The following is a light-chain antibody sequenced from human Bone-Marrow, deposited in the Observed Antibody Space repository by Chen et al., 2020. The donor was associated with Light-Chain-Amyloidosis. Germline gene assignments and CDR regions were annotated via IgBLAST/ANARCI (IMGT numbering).Light chain of an antibody. CDR2: GDS. CDR3: QVWDRSSDRPV. J-gene: IGLJ3*02. CDR1: NIGSTS. Sequence: SYVLTQPSSVSVAPGQTATIACGGNNIGSTSVHWYQQTPGQAPLLVVYGDSDRPSGIPERVSGSTSGNTATLTSSRVEAGDEADYYCQVWDRSSDRPVFGGGTKLTVL. V-gene: IGLV3-21*02.